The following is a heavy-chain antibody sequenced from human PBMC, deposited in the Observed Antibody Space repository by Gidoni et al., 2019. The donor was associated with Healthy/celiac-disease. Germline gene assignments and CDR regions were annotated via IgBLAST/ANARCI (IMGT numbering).Heavy chain of an antibody. CDR3: ARDEGYCSSTSCYKGNAFDI. D-gene: IGHD2-2*02. CDR2: IIPIFGTA. J-gene: IGHJ3*02. V-gene: IGHV1-69*01. CDR1: GRTFSSYA. Sequence: QVQLVQSGAEVKKPGSSVKVSCKASGRTFSSYAISWVRQAPGQGLEWMGGIIPIFGTANYAHKLQGRGTITADESTSTAYMELSSLRSEDTAVYYCARDEGYCSSTSCYKGNAFDIWGQGTMVTVSS.